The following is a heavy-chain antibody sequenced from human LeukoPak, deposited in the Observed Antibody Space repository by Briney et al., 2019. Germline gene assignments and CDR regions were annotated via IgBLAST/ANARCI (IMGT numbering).Heavy chain of an antibody. D-gene: IGHD5-18*01. J-gene: IGHJ4*02. CDR3: ARSWIQLWSPFDY. CDR2: IIPILGIA. Sequence: SVKVSCKASGGTFSSYTISWVRQAPGQGLEWMGRIIPILGIANYAQKFQGRVTITADKSTSTAYMELSSLGSEDTAVYYCARSWIQLWSPFDYWGQGTLVTVSS. CDR1: GGTFSSYT. V-gene: IGHV1-69*02.